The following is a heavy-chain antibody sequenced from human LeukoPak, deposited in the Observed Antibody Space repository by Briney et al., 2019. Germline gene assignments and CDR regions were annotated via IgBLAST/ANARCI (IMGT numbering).Heavy chain of an antibody. V-gene: IGHV3-15*01. D-gene: IGHD1-26*01. CDR1: GFTVRDSY. J-gene: IGHJ4*02. Sequence: GGSLRLSCAASGFTVRDSYMSWVRQAPGKGLEWVGRIKSKTDGGTTDYAAPVKGRFTISRDDSKNTLYLQMNSLKTEDTAVYYCTTRGGSFSIFDYWGQGTLVTVSS. CDR2: IKSKTDGGTT. CDR3: TTRGGSFSIFDY.